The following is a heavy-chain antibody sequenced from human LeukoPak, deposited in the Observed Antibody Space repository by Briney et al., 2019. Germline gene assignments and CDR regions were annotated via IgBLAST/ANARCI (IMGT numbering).Heavy chain of an antibody. Sequence: SETLCLTCTVSGDSISSSTYYWGWIRQPPGKGLEWIGSIHYSGNTYYNPSLKSRVTISVDTSKNQFSLNLSSVTAADTAVYYCARHSPWEPFDYWGQGTLVTLSS. CDR2: IHYSGNT. CDR3: ARHSPWEPFDY. J-gene: IGHJ4*02. V-gene: IGHV4-39*01. CDR1: GDSISSSTYY. D-gene: IGHD1-26*01.